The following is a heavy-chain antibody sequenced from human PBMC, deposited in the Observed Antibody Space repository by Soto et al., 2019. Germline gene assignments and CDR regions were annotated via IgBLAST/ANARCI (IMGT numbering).Heavy chain of an antibody. CDR2: ISGSGGST. V-gene: IGHV3-23*01. D-gene: IGHD3-3*01. CDR1: GFTFSSYA. CDR3: AKLPPPFGSGFYFFAY. J-gene: IGHJ4*02. Sequence: GGSLRLSCAASGFTFSSYAMSWVRQAPGKGLEWVSAISGSGGSTYYADSVKGRFTFSRDNSKNTLYLQMNSLRAEDTAVYYYAKLPPPFGSGFYFFAYGGQGPLVPFPS.